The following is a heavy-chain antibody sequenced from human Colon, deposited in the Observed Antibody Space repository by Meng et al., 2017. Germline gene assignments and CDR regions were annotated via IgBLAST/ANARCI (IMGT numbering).Heavy chain of an antibody. CDR3: ARVLSYSYGYGSYGMDV. J-gene: IGHJ6*02. CDR1: GFTFSTYS. CDR2: IKQDGSEK. V-gene: IGHV3-7*01. D-gene: IGHD5-18*01. Sequence: GESLKISCAASGFTFSTYSITWVRQAPGKGLEWVANIKQDGSEKYYVDSVKGRFTISRDNAKNSLYLQMNSLRAEDTAVYYCARVLSYSYGYGSYGMDVWGQGTTVTVSS.